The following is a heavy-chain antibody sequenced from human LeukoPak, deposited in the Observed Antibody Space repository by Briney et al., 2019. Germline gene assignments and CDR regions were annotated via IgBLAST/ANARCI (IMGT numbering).Heavy chain of an antibody. CDR1: GFTFSSYW. D-gene: IGHD1-26*01. CDR3: ARDYEWELLRHDALDI. CDR2: IKQDGSEK. J-gene: IGHJ3*02. V-gene: IGHV3-7*01. Sequence: PGGSLRLSCAASGFTFSSYWLSWVRQAPGKGLERVANIKQDGSEKYYVDSVKGRFTISRDNAKNSLYLQMNSLRAEDTAVYYCARDYEWELLRHDALDIWGQGTMVTVSS.